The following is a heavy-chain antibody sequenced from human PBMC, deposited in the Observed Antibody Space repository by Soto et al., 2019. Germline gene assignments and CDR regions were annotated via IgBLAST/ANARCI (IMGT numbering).Heavy chain of an antibody. V-gene: IGHV4-34*01. J-gene: IGHJ6*02. Sequence: PSETLSLTCAVHGGSFRAYYWSWIRQARWKGLDWIGEINYSGRTNYSPSLKSRVTISVDTSKNQFSLKLSSMTAADTAVYYCVCIFSGGYSYGFYYYGMDVWGQGTTVT. CDR3: VCIFSGGYSYGFYYYGMDV. CDR1: GGSFRAYY. D-gene: IGHD5-18*01. CDR2: INYSGRT.